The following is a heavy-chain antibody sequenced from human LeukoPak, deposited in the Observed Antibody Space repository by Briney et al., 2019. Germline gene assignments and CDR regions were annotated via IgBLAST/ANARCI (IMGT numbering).Heavy chain of an antibody. CDR2: IRTEADGGST. J-gene: IGHJ6*03. Sequence: GGSLRLSCSTSGFTFSDYAMIWVRQAPGKGLEWVGSIRTEADGGSTEYAASVEGRFTVSRDDSKSIAYLQMNSLKTEDTAVYFCARLQFFDYLSWEHTYYTYMDAWGKGTTVTVS. CDR3: ARLQFFDYLSWEHTYYTYMDA. V-gene: IGHV3-49*04. D-gene: IGHD3-3*01. CDR1: GFTFSDYA.